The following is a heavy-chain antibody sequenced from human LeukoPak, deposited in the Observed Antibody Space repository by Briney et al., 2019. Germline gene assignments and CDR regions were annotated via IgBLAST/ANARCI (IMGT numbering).Heavy chain of an antibody. Sequence: GASVKVSCKASVYTFTNHGITWGRQAPGQGPEWMGWISAYNGNTNYAQHLQGRVTMTTDTSTTTAYMELRSLTSADTAVYYCARTYSSYFSSSEFDYWGQGTLVTVSS. J-gene: IGHJ4*02. V-gene: IGHV1-18*01. CDR1: VYTFTNHG. CDR2: ISAYNGNT. D-gene: IGHD6-13*01. CDR3: ARTYSSYFSSSEFDY.